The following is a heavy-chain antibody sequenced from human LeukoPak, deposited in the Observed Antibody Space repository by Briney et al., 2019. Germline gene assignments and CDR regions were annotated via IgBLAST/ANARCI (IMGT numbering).Heavy chain of an antibody. J-gene: IGHJ4*02. D-gene: IGHD3-3*01. Sequence: SETLSLTCTVSGGSISSYYWSWIRQPPGKGLEWMGEINHSGSTNYNPSLKSRVTISVDTSKNQFSLKLSSVTAADTAVYYCARAMVFGVVIIGSHFDYWGQGTLVTVSS. V-gene: IGHV4-34*01. CDR2: INHSGST. CDR1: GGSISSYY. CDR3: ARAMVFGVVIIGSHFDY.